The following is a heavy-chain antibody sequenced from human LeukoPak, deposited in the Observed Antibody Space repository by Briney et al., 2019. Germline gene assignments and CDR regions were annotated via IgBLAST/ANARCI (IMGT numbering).Heavy chain of an antibody. J-gene: IGHJ4*02. CDR3: ASPSYSSSWYWVY. CDR2: INPNSGAT. Sequence: ASVKVSCKASGYTFTGYYMHWVRQAPGQGLEWMGWINPNSGATNYTQEFQGRVTMTRDTSISTAYMELSRLRSEDTAVYYCASPSYSSSWYWVYWGQGTLVTVSS. CDR1: GYTFTGYY. D-gene: IGHD6-13*01. V-gene: IGHV1-2*02.